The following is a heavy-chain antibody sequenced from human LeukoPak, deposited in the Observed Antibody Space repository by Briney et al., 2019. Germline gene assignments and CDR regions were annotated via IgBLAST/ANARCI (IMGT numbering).Heavy chain of an antibody. CDR3: ARGAIVGANFDY. V-gene: IGHV3-23*01. Sequence: GGSLRLSCVASGFDFSSYAMTWVRQAPGRGLEWVSTIGAYAARTYYADSVKGRFTISRDNAKNTLYLQMNSLRAEDTAVYYCARGAIVGANFDYWGQGTLVTVSS. J-gene: IGHJ4*02. D-gene: IGHD1-26*01. CDR2: IGAYAART. CDR1: GFDFSSYA.